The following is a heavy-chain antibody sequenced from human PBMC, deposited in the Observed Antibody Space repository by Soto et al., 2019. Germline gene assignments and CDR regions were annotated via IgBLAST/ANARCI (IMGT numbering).Heavy chain of an antibody. CDR3: ARAGVTVTGWDS. CDR2: IIPVFGTS. J-gene: IGHJ4*02. Sequence: QVQLVQSGAEVKKPGSSVKVSCKASGGTFNNYAISWLRQAPGQGLQWMGEIIPVFGTSNYVQHFQGRVTITADESTSTAYMELNSLRFEDTAMYYCARAGVTVTGWDSWGQGTLVTVSS. CDR1: GGTFNNYA. D-gene: IGHD1-20*01. V-gene: IGHV1-69*01.